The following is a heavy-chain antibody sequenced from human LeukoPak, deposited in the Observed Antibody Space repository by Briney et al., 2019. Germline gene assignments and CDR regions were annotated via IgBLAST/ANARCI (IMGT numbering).Heavy chain of an antibody. D-gene: IGHD2-8*01. CDR1: GTSITSYY. CDR2: GHYSGNT. Sequence: PSETLSLTCTVSGTSITSYYWNWIRQAPGQGPEWIGYGHYSGNTKYNPPLKSRVTISIDTSKNQFSLRLSSVTAADTAVYFCAKWASDNRAFDLWGQGTLVTVSS. J-gene: IGHJ4*02. V-gene: IGHV4-59*08. CDR3: AKWASDNRAFDL.